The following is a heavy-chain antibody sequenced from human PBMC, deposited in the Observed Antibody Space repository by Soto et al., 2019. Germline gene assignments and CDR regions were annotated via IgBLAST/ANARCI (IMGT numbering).Heavy chain of an antibody. CDR2: IGGSGDTT. D-gene: IGHD6-6*01. V-gene: IGHV3-23*01. J-gene: IGHJ6*02. CDR3: AKGGSIAARTAYYYGMDV. CDR1: GFTFSSYA. Sequence: EVQLLESGGGLVQPGGSLRLSCAASGFTFSSYAMSWVRQAPGKGLEWVSAIGGSGDTTYYADSVKGRFTISRDNSKNTLYLQMTSLRAEDTAVYYCAKGGSIAARTAYYYGMDVWGQGTTVTVSS.